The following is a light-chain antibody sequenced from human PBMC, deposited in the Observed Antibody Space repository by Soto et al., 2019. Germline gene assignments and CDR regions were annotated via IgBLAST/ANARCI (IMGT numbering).Light chain of an antibody. CDR1: QSVNSDY. CDR2: GAS. CDR3: HHYGGSPIT. Sequence: EIVLTQSPGTLSLSPRERATLSCRASQSVNSDYLGWFQQKPGQAPRLLIYGASTRATGIPDRFSGSGSGTDFTLTISRLEPEDFAVYYCHHYGGSPITFGQGTRLEIK. V-gene: IGKV3-20*01. J-gene: IGKJ5*01.